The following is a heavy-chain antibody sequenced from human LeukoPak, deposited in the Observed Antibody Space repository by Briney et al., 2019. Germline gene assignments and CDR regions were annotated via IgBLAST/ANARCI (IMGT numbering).Heavy chain of an antibody. CDR2: IYHSGST. J-gene: IGHJ4*02. D-gene: IGHD1-14*01. V-gene: IGHV4-30-2*01. Sequence: SETLSLTCAVSGGSISSGGYSWSWIRQPPGKGLEWIGYIYHSGSTYYNPSLKSRVTISVDRSKNQFSLRLSSVTAADTAVYYCARESEHSYDYWGQGTLVTVSS. CDR3: ARESEHSYDY. CDR1: GGSISSGGYS.